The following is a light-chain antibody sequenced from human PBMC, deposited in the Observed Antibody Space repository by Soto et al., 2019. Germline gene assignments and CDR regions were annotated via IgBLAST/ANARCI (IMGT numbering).Light chain of an antibody. Sequence: DVVMTQSPLSLSVTLGQPASISCRSSQSLVHSDGNTYLNWFQQRPGQSPRSLIYKVSYRDSGVPDRFGGRGAGTDFTLAISRVEAEDVGIYYCMQSTNWPPRTFGGGTKVDIK. J-gene: IGKJ4*01. CDR3: MQSTNWPPRT. CDR1: QSLVHSDGNTY. V-gene: IGKV2-30*02. CDR2: KVS.